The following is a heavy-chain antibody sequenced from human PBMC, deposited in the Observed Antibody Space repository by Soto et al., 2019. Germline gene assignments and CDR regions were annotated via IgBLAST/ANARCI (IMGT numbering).Heavy chain of an antibody. CDR3: ARSGDYYGSGSPNYYYYGMDV. D-gene: IGHD3-10*01. CDR2: IYYSGST. V-gene: IGHV4-31*03. J-gene: IGHJ6*02. Sequence: QVQLQESGPGLVKPSQTLSLTCTVSGGSISSGGYYWSWIRQHPGKGLEWIGYIYYSGSTYYNPSLKSRVTISVDTSKNQFSLKLSSVTAADTAVYYCARSGDYYGSGSPNYYYYGMDVWGQGTTVTVSS. CDR1: GGSISSGGYY.